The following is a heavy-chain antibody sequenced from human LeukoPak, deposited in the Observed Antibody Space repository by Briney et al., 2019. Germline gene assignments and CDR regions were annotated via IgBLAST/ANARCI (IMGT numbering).Heavy chain of an antibody. V-gene: IGHV4-59*08. Sequence: SETLSLTCTVSGGSISSYYWSWIRQPPGKGLEWIGYIYYSGSTNYNPSLKSRVTISVDTSKNQFSLKLSSVTAADTAVYYCPRRIRWLDYWGQGTLVTASS. D-gene: IGHD5-12*01. CDR3: PRRIRWLDY. J-gene: IGHJ4*02. CDR1: GGSISSYY. CDR2: IYYSGST.